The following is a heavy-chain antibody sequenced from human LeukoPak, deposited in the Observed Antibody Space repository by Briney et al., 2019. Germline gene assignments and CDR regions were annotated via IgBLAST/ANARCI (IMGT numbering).Heavy chain of an antibody. CDR3: ARDPAVVVPAAMGDY. CDR1: GYTFTSYA. CDR2: INAGNGNT. Sequence: GASVKVSCKASGYTFTSYAIHWVRQAPGQRLEWMGWINAGNGNTRYSQKFQGRVTLTRDTSASTVYMDLSSLRSEDSAVYYCARDPAVVVPAAMGDYWGQGTLVIVSS. J-gene: IGHJ4*02. V-gene: IGHV1-3*01. D-gene: IGHD2-2*01.